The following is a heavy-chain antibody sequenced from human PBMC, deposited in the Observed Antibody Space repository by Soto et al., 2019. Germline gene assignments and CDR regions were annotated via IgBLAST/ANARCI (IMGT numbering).Heavy chain of an antibody. D-gene: IGHD2-21*02. CDR2: ISSSGTTI. J-gene: IGHJ4*02. CDR1: GFTFSSYS. V-gene: IGHV3-48*01. Sequence: EVQLVESGGGLVQPGGSLRLSCVASGFTFSSYSLNWVRQAPGKGLEWVSYISSSGTTIYYADSVKGRFTISRDNAKNELDLRMPSLRAEDTAVYYCARLPVVPANQFDYWGQGTLVTVSS. CDR3: ARLPVVPANQFDY.